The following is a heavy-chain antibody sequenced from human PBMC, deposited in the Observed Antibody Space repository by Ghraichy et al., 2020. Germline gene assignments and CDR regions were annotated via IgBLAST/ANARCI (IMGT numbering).Heavy chain of an antibody. CDR1: GFTFSSYW. D-gene: IGHD3-3*01. Sequence: GGSLRLSCAASGFTFSSYWMIWVRQAPGKGLEWVASIKQDGSERYSLDSVKGRFTISRDNAKNSLYLQMNSLRAEDTALYYCAREYESYFDYWGQGTLVTVSS. CDR2: IKQDGSER. V-gene: IGHV3-7*01. CDR3: AREYESYFDY. J-gene: IGHJ4*02.